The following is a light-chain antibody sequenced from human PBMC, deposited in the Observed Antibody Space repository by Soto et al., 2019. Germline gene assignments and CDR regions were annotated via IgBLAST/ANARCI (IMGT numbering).Light chain of an antibody. Sequence: DIPMTQSPSSLSASVGDRVTITCRASQAIRNDLGWYQQKPGKAPKRLIYTAYKLHSGVPSRFSGSAFGTEFTLTISSLQPEDFATYYCLQHNGYPYTFGQGTKLEIK. V-gene: IGKV1-17*01. CDR1: QAIRND. J-gene: IGKJ2*01. CDR3: LQHNGYPYT. CDR2: TAY.